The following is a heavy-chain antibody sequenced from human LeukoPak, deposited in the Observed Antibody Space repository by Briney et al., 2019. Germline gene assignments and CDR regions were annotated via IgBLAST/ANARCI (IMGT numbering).Heavy chain of an antibody. CDR3: ARHLTGSSFDY. J-gene: IGHJ4*02. V-gene: IGHV4-39*01. CDR2: MYSSGST. Sequence: SETLSLTCTVSGGSISSSSYFWGWIHQPPGKGLEWIGSMYSSGSTYYNPSLKSRLTISVDTSKNQFSLKLSSVTAADTAVYYCARHLTGSSFDYWGQGTLVTVSS. CDR1: GGSISSSSYF. D-gene: IGHD2-8*02.